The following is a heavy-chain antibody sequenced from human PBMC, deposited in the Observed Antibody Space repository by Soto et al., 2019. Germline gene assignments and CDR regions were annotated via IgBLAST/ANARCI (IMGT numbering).Heavy chain of an antibody. CDR2: IIPIFGTA. V-gene: IGHV1-69*01. CDR3: ARECIAAAGYYYYYGMDV. CDR1: GGTFSSYA. Sequence: QVQLVQSGAEVKKPGSSVKVSCKASGGTFSSYAISWVRQAPGQGLEWMGGIIPIFGTANYAQKFQGRVTITADEPTSTAYMELSRLRSEDTAVYYCARECIAAAGYYYYYGMDVWGQGTTVTVSS. D-gene: IGHD6-13*01. J-gene: IGHJ6*02.